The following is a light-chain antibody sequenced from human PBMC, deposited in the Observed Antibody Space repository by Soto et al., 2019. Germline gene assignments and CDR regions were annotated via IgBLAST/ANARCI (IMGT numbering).Light chain of an antibody. V-gene: IGKV2-28*01. J-gene: IGKJ1*01. Sequence: DIVMTQSPLSLPVTPGEPASISCSSSQSLLQSNGYNYLDWYLQKPGQSPQLLIYFGSYRASGVTDRFSGSGSRTDFTLKIRRVEAEDVGVYYCMQSQQSPSTFGQGTKVEI. CDR1: QSLLQSNGYNY. CDR2: FGS. CDR3: MQSQQSPST.